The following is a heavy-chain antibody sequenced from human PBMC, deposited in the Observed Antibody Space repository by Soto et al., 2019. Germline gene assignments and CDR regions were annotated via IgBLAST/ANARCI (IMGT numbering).Heavy chain of an antibody. CDR3: ARGRRSSGRHDASDI. CDR2: IDYSGST. V-gene: IGHV4-59*01. J-gene: IGHJ3*02. CDR1: SGSIGTYY. Sequence: QVQLLESGPGLVKPSETLSLTCTVSSGSIGTYYWNWIRQPPGKGLEWIAYIDYSGSTNSNPTLTSRLTISMDTSKNQCSRQLSPVTAADTAVYYGARGRRSSGRHDASDIWGQGTMVTVSS. D-gene: IGHD1-26*01.